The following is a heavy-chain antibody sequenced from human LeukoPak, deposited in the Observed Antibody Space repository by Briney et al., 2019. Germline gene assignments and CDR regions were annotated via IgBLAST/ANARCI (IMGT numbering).Heavy chain of an antibody. CDR1: GFTFSSYE. CDR3: ARVNTVVVTATPDYFDY. V-gene: IGHV3-48*03. J-gene: IGHJ4*02. D-gene: IGHD2-21*02. Sequence: GGSLRLTCAASGFTFSSYEMNWVRQAPGKGLEWVSYISSSGSTIYYADSVKGRFTISRDNAKNSLYLQMNSLRAEDTAVYYCARVNTVVVTATPDYFDYWGQGTLVTVSS. CDR2: ISSSGSTI.